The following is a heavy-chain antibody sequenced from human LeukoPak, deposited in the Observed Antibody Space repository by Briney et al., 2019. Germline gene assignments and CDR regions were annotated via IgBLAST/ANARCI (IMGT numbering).Heavy chain of an antibody. CDR2: ISTYNGNT. Sequence: GSVKVSCKASGYTFTSYGINWVRQAPGQGLEWMGWISTYNGNTNYAPKVQGRVTMTTDTSTSTAYMELRSLRSDDTAMYYCARDEITYYYGSGTYYYWGQGTLVTVS. CDR3: ARDEITYYYGSGTYYY. CDR1: GYTFTSYG. D-gene: IGHD3-10*01. J-gene: IGHJ4*02. V-gene: IGHV1-18*01.